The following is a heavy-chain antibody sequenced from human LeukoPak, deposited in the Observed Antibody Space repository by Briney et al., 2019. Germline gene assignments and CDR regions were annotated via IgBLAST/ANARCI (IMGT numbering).Heavy chain of an antibody. CDR1: GGSISGHY. J-gene: IGHJ3*02. CDR2: LFYRGST. V-gene: IGHV4-59*11. CDR3: ASGPAGSLDAFDI. Sequence: SETLSLTCTVSGGSISGHYWSWIRQPPGKGLEWIAYLFYRGSTYQNPSLKSRVTTSVDAAKNQFSLKVTSVTAADTAVYYCASGPAGSLDAFDIWGQGTTVTVSS. D-gene: IGHD1-26*01.